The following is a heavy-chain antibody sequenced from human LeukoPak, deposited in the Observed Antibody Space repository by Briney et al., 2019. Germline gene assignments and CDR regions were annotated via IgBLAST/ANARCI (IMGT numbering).Heavy chain of an antibody. CDR3: ARALTIVDSSGYYYYYFDY. J-gene: IGHJ4*02. Sequence: ASVKVSCKASGYTFTSYGISWVRQAPGQGLEWMGWISAYNGNTNYAQKLQGRVTMTTDTSTSTAYMELSSLRSEDTAVYYCARALTIVDSSGYYYYYFDYWGQGTLVTVSS. CDR1: GYTFTSYG. D-gene: IGHD3-22*01. V-gene: IGHV1-18*01. CDR2: ISAYNGNT.